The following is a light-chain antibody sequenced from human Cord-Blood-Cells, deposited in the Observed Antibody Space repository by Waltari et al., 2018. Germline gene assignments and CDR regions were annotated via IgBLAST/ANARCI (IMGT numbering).Light chain of an antibody. V-gene: IGLV1-44*01. Sequence: QSVLTQPPSASGTPGQTVTISCSGSRSNIGSKPVNWYQQLPGTAPKLLIYSNNQRPSGVPDRFSGSKSGTSASLAISGLQSEDEADYYCAAWDDSLNGYVFGTGTKVTVL. CDR1: RSNIGSKP. CDR2: SNN. CDR3: AAWDDSLNGYV. J-gene: IGLJ1*01.